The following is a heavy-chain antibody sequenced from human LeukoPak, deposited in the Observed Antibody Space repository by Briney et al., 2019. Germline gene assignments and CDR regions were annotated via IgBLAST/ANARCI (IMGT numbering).Heavy chain of an antibody. Sequence: PGRSLRLSCTASGFTFGDYAMSWFRQAPGKGLEWVGFIRSKAYGGTTEYAASVKGRFTISRDDSKSIAYLQMNSLKTEDTAVYYCTRALYDYGDYYFDYWGQGTLVTVSS. J-gene: IGHJ4*02. V-gene: IGHV3-49*03. CDR2: IRSKAYGGTT. CDR3: TRALYDYGDYYFDY. CDR1: GFTFGDYA. D-gene: IGHD4-17*01.